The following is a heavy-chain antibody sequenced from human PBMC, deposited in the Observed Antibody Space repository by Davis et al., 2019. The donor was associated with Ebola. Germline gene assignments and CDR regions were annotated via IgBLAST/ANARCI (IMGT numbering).Heavy chain of an antibody. V-gene: IGHV4-34*01. J-gene: IGHJ4*02. CDR2: INHSGST. Sequence: SETLSLTCAVYGGSFSGYYWSWIRQPPGKGLEWIGEINHSGSTNYNPSLKSRVTISVDTSKNQFSLKLSSVTAADTAVYYCARIGGIYGSGSYLDYWGQGTLVTVSS. CDR3: ARIGGIYGSGSYLDY. CDR1: GGSFSGYY. D-gene: IGHD3-10*01.